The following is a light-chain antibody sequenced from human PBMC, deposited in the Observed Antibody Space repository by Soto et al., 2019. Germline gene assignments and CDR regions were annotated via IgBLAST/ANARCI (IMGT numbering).Light chain of an antibody. CDR3: AAWDDSLNGPV. V-gene: IGLV1-44*01. J-gene: IGLJ2*01. Sequence: QSVLNQPPSASGTPGQRVTISCSGSSSNIGSNTVNWYQQLPGTAPKLLIYSNNQRPSGVPDRFSGSKSGTSASLAISGLQSEHEAYYYCAAWDDSLNGPVFGGGTQLTVL. CDR2: SNN. CDR1: SSNIGSNT.